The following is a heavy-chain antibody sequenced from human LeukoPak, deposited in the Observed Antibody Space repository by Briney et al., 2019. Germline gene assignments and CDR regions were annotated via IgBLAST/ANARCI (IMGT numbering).Heavy chain of an antibody. J-gene: IGHJ3*01. CDR2: VYRSGGT. D-gene: IGHD2-8*01. Sequence: SESLSLTCAVSGDSISDKYWWRWVRQFPDKGLEWIGEVYRSGGTSYNPSLKSRVTVSIDYSKNQFSLNLRSVTAADTAVYYCGRHANGDSSAAFDLWGQGTMVFVSS. CDR3: GRHANGDSSAAFDL. CDR1: GDSISDKYW. V-gene: IGHV4-4*02.